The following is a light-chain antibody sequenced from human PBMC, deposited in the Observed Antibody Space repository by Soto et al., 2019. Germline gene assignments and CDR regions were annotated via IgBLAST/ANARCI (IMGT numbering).Light chain of an antibody. V-gene: IGLV8-61*01. J-gene: IGLJ3*02. Sequence: QAVVTQEPSLSVSPAGTVTLTCGLNSVSVSTDNYPSWYQQTPGQAPRTLIYSTNTRSSGVPDRFSGSILGSKAALTIAGAQADDESDYYCVLYMGRGISMFGGGTKLTVL. CDR2: STN. CDR3: VLYMGRGISM. CDR1: SVSVSTDNY.